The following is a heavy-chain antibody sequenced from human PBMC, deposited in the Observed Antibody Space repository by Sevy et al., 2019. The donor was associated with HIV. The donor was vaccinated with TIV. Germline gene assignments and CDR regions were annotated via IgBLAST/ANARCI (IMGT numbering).Heavy chain of an antibody. V-gene: IGHV3-23*01. CDR3: AKDLVSMASRQGYFDY. D-gene: IGHD6-6*01. J-gene: IGHJ4*02. CDR2: ISGTGLST. Sequence: GGSLRLSCAASGFTFSNYAMNWVRQAPGKGLEWVSTISGTGLSTYYADSLKGRFTISRDKSKNTLYLTMNTLRAEDTAFYFCAKDLVSMASRQGYFDYWGQGTLVTVSS. CDR1: GFTFSNYA.